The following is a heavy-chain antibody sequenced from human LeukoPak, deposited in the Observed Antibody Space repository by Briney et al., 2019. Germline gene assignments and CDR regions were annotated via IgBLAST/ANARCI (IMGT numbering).Heavy chain of an antibody. D-gene: IGHD2-2*01. Sequence: PGGSLRLSGAASGFTVSSNYMSWVRQAPGKGLEWVSVIYSGGSTYYADSVKGQFTISRDNSKNTLYLQMNSLRAEDTAVYYCAIMPGPNDQFDYWGQGTLVTVSS. V-gene: IGHV3-53*01. J-gene: IGHJ4*02. CDR2: IYSGGST. CDR1: GFTVSSNY. CDR3: AIMPGPNDQFDY.